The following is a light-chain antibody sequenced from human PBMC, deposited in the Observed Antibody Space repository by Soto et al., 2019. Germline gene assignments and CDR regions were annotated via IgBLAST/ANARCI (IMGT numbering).Light chain of an antibody. CDR1: QSVSTY. CDR3: QQYMSSVT. CDR2: DSS. V-gene: IGKV3-11*01. Sequence: EIVLTQSPATLSLSPGERATLSCRANQSVSTYLAWYQQQRGQAPRLLIYDSSHRATGIPARFSGSGSGTAFTLTISSLEPEDFAVYYCQQYMSSVTFGQGTKVEIK. J-gene: IGKJ1*01.